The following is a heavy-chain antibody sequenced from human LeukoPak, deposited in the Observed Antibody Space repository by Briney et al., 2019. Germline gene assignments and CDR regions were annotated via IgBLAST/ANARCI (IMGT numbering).Heavy chain of an antibody. V-gene: IGHV4-39*01. CDR3: ASPYIAAAGTGFDY. CDR2: IYYSGST. D-gene: IGHD6-13*01. J-gene: IGHJ4*02. CDR1: GGSISSSSYY. Sequence: SETLSLTCTVSGGSISSSSYYWGWIRQPPGKGLEWIGSIYYSGSTYYNPSLKSRVTISVDTSKNQFSLKLSSVTAADTAVYYCASPYIAAAGTGFDYWGQGTLVTVSS.